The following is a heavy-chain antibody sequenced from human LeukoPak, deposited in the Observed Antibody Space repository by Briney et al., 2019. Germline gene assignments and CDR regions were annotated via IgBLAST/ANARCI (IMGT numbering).Heavy chain of an antibody. V-gene: IGHV4-34*01. CDR3: ARGTLSSGWYHP. J-gene: IGHJ5*02. Sequence: SETLSLTCAVYGGSFSGYYWSWIRQPPGKGLEWIGEINHSGSTNYNPSLKSRVTISVDTSKNQFSLKLSSVTAADTAVYYCARGTLSSGWYHPWGQGTLVTVSS. D-gene: IGHD6-19*01. CDR1: GGSFSGYY. CDR2: INHSGST.